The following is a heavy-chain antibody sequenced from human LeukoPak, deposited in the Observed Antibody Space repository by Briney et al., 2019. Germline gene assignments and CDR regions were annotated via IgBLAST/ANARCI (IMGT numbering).Heavy chain of an antibody. J-gene: IGHJ3*02. D-gene: IGHD3-16*02. CDR3: ANSRYDYVWGGYRPRFFGGGVWGAFDI. Sequence: TGGSLRLSCAASGFTFSSYGMSWVRQAPGKGLEWVSAISGSGGSTYYADSVKGRFTISRDNSKNTLYLQMNSLRAEDTAVYYCANSRYDYVWGGYRPRFFGGGVWGAFDIWGQGTMVTVSS. CDR1: GFTFSSYG. V-gene: IGHV3-23*01. CDR2: ISGSGGST.